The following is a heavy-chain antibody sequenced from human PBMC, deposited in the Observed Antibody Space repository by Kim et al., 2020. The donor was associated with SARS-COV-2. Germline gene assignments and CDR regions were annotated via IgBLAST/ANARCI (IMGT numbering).Heavy chain of an antibody. J-gene: IGHJ4*02. CDR3: ARIAAAGIAVAGTVGY. CDR2: IYYSGST. CDR1: GGSISSSSYY. D-gene: IGHD6-19*01. Sequence: SETLSLTCTVSGGSISSSSYYWGWIRQPPGKGLEWIGSIYYSGSTYYNPSLKSRVTISVDTSKNQFSLKLSSVTAADTAVYYCARIAAAGIAVAGTVGYWGQGTLVTVSS. V-gene: IGHV4-39*01.